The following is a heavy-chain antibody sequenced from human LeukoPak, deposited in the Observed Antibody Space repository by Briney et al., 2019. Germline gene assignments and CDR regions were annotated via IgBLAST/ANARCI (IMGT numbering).Heavy chain of an antibody. J-gene: IGHJ5*02. CDR1: GLTFSSYA. D-gene: IGHD6-13*01. V-gene: IGHV3-23*01. Sequence: GGSLRLSCAASGLTFSSYAMSWVRQAPGMRLEWVSAISGSGGSTYYADSAKGRFTISRDNSKNTLYLQMNSLRAEDTAVYYCAKAQASAGSNWFDPWGQGTLVTVSS. CDR3: AKAQASAGSNWFDP. CDR2: ISGSGGST.